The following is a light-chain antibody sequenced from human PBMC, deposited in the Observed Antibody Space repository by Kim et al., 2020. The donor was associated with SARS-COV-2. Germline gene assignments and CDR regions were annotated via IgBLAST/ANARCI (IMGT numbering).Light chain of an antibody. V-gene: IGLV3-27*01. Sequence: YELTQPSSVSVSTGQTARITCSGDVLAKKYARWFQQKPGQAPVLVIYKDNERPSGIPERFSGSSSGTTVTLTISGAQVEDEADYYCYSAVDNNWVFGGGTQLSVL. J-gene: IGLJ3*02. CDR2: KDN. CDR1: VLAKKY. CDR3: YSAVDNNWV.